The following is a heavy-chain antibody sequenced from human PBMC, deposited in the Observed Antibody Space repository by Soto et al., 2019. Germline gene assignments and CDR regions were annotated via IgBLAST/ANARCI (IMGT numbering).Heavy chain of an antibody. CDR1: GGSIISYF. D-gene: IGHD1-1*01. V-gene: IGHV4-59*01. CDR2: VHYSGNT. Sequence: PSETLSLTCTVSGGSIISYFWTWIRQSPGKGLQWIGYVHYSGNTNYNPSLKSRVTMSVDTSKNQFSLRLTSVTAADTAVYYCARMNQLAPKRNAFDIWGQGTMVT. J-gene: IGHJ3*02. CDR3: ARMNQLAPKRNAFDI.